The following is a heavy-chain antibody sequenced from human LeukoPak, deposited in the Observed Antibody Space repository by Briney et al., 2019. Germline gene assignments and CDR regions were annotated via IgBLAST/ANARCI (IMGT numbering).Heavy chain of an antibody. D-gene: IGHD5-18*01. CDR2: ISYDGSNK. CDR3: ARDPTAMETGPFDY. J-gene: IGHJ4*02. CDR1: GFTFSSYA. V-gene: IGHV3-30-3*01. Sequence: GGSLRLSCAASGFTFSSYAMHWVRQAPGKGLEWVAVISYDGSNKYYADSVKGRFTISGDNSKNTLYLQMNSLRAEDTAVYYCARDPTAMETGPFDYWGQGTLVTVSS.